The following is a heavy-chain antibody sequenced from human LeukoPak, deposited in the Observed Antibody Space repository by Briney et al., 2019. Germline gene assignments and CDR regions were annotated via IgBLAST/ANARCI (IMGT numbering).Heavy chain of an antibody. CDR3: ARARWLYFDY. CDR2: IYYSGST. Sequence: SETLSLTCTVSGGSISSYYWSWIRQPPGKGLEWIGYIYYSGSTNYNPSLKSRVTISVDTSKNQFSLKLSSVTAADTAVYYCARARWLYFDYWGQGTLVTVSS. D-gene: IGHD3-22*01. CDR1: GGSISSYY. V-gene: IGHV4-59*01. J-gene: IGHJ4*02.